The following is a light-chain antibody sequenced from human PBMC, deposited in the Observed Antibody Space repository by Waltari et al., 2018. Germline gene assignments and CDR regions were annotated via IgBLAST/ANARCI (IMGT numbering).Light chain of an antibody. J-gene: IGKJ1*01. CDR2: DAS. V-gene: IGKV3-11*01. CDR1: QRVSSY. CDR3: QQRSNWPPWT. Sequence: EIVLTQSPATLSLSPGERATLSCRASQRVSSYLAWYQQKPGQAPRLLIYDASNRATGIPARFSGSGSGTDFTLTISSLEPEDFAVYYCQQRSNWPPWTFGQGTKVEFK.